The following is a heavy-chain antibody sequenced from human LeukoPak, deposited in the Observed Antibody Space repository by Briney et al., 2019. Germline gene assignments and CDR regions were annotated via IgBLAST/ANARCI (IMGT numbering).Heavy chain of an antibody. CDR2: IYYSGTS. Sequence: SETLSLTCTVSGGSISSYYWSWIRQPPGKGLEWIGYIYYSGTSNYNPSLKSRVTILVDTSKNQFSLNLSSVTAADTAVYYCARRGIAAAGYDYWGQGTLVTVSS. J-gene: IGHJ4*02. D-gene: IGHD6-13*01. CDR3: ARRGIAAAGYDY. CDR1: GGSISSYY. V-gene: IGHV4-59*08.